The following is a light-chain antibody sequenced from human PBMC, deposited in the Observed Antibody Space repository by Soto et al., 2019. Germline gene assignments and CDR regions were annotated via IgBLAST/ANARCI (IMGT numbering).Light chain of an antibody. Sequence: DIQMTQSPSFLSASVGDRVTITCRASQDISNFLAWFQQKPGKAPKSLIFAVSSLQSGVPSKFSGSGSGTDFTLTISSLHPEDFATYYCQQYKSYPPTFGQGTKLEIK. V-gene: IGKV1-16*02. J-gene: IGKJ2*01. CDR2: AVS. CDR1: QDISNF. CDR3: QQYKSYPPT.